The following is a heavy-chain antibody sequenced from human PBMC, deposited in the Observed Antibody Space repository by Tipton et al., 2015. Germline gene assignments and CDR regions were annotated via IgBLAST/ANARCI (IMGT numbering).Heavy chain of an antibody. J-gene: IGHJ4*02. CDR1: GGSISSSDYY. CDR3: ACQDYDSLTRDYQTVDY. CDR2: IYYSGST. Sequence: TLSLTCTVSGGSISSSDYYWVWLRQPPGMGLECIGTIYYSGSTYYNPSLKSRVTISVDTSKNQFSLRLNYVTAADTAVYYCACQDYDSLTRDYQTVDYWGQGTLVTVSS. V-gene: IGHV4-39*01. D-gene: IGHD3-9*01.